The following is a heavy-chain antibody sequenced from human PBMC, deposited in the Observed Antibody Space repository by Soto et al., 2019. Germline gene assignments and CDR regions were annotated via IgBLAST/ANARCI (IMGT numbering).Heavy chain of an antibody. CDR1: GASISNDY. V-gene: IGHV4-59*01. Sequence: SETLSLTCTVSGASISNDYWSWIRQPPGKRLEYIGFIYNGGSPNYNPSLESRLTISPDTSQNQFSLKLSSVTAADTAVYYCARVWGGAFDIWGQGTMVTVSS. D-gene: IGHD3-10*01. J-gene: IGHJ3*02. CDR2: IYNGGSP. CDR3: ARVWGGAFDI.